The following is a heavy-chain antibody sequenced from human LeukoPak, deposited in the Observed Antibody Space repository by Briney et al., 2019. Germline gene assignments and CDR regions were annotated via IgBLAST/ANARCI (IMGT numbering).Heavy chain of an antibody. CDR2: IIPILGIA. Sequence: SVKVSCKASGGTFSSHTISWVRQAPGQGLEWMGRIIPILGIANYAQKFQGRVTITADKSTSTAYMELSSLRSEDTAVYYCARVLEDTAMDNWFDPWGQGTLVTVSS. CDR3: ARVLEDTAMDNWFDP. J-gene: IGHJ5*02. CDR1: GGTFSSHT. D-gene: IGHD5-18*01. V-gene: IGHV1-69*02.